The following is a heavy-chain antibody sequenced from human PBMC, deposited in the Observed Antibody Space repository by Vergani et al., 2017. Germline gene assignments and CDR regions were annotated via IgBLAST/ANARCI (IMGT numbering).Heavy chain of an antibody. CDR1: GFTVSSNY. Sequence: EVQLVESGGGLVQPGGSLRLSCAASGFTVSSNYMSWVRQAPGKGLEWVSVIYSGGSTYYADAVKGRFTISRDNTKTTLYLQMNSLRAEDTAVYYCARLGAPGARRGHYYYGMDVWGQGTTVTVSS. CDR3: ARLGAPGARRGHYYYGMDV. J-gene: IGHJ6*02. CDR2: IYSGGST. D-gene: IGHD1-1*01. V-gene: IGHV3-66*01.